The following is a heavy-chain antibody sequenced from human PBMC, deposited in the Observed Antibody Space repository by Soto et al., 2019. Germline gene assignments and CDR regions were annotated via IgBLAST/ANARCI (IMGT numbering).Heavy chain of an antibody. V-gene: IGHV1-69*13. J-gene: IGHJ4*02. CDR2: IIPIFGTA. D-gene: IGHD3-3*01. CDR3: APDFWSGAIDPH. Sequence: GASVKVSCKASGGTFSSYAISWVRQAPGQGLEWMGGIIPIFGTANYAQKFQGRVTITADESTSTAYMELSSLRSEDTAVYYCAPDFWSGAIDPHWGQGTLVTVSS. CDR1: GGTFSSYA.